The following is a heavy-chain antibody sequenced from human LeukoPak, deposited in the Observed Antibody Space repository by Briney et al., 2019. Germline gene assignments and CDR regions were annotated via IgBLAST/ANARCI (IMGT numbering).Heavy chain of an antibody. V-gene: IGHV4-39*07. J-gene: IGHJ4*02. Sequence: SETLSLTCSVAGGSIRYSSYYWTWIRQPPGKGLEWIGNIHSSGSTDYNPSLKSRVTMSVDTSKNQFSLKLSSVTAADTAVYYCARKRPWGLSRYFDYWGQGTLVTVSS. CDR3: ARKRPWGLSRYFDY. CDR2: IHSSGST. CDR1: GGSIRYSSYY. D-gene: IGHD7-27*01.